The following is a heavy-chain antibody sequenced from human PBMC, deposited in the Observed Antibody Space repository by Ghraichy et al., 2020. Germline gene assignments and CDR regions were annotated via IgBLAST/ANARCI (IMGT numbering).Heavy chain of an antibody. V-gene: IGHV3-7*03. J-gene: IGHJ4*02. CDR1: GLTFSSHW. CDR3: TRGGGATDY. D-gene: IGHD1-26*01. CDR2: IKRDGSEK. Sequence: RGSLRLSCEVSGLTFSSHWMSWVRQAPGKGLEWVANIKRDGSEKYYVDSVKGRFTISRDNVKNLLYLQMNTLRAEDTAVYYCTRGGGATDYWGQGTLVTVSS.